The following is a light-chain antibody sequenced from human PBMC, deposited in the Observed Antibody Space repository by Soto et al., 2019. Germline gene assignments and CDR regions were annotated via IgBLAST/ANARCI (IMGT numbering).Light chain of an antibody. CDR1: QSISSY. V-gene: IGKV1-39*01. CDR2: AAS. CDR3: QQGYSTPIT. Sequence: EIQMTQSPSSLSASLGDRVAITCRASQSISSYLNWYQQKPGKAPKVLIYAASNLQSGVPSRFSGSGSGTDFALTISSLQPEDFATYYCQQGYSTPITFGQGTRLEIK. J-gene: IGKJ5*01.